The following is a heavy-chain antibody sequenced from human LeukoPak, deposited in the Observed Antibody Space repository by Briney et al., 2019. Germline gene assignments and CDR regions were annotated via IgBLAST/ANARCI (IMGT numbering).Heavy chain of an antibody. Sequence: PGGSLRLSCAASGFDFINYAMTWVRQAPGKGLAWVSAIGGSGTSTYYADSVRGRFTVSRDNSKNTVYLQLNNLRADDTAVYYCAKSVDYGDYGDLDYWGQGTLVTVSS. V-gene: IGHV3-23*01. CDR3: AKSVDYGDYGDLDY. J-gene: IGHJ4*02. CDR2: IGGSGTST. D-gene: IGHD4-17*01. CDR1: GFDFINYA.